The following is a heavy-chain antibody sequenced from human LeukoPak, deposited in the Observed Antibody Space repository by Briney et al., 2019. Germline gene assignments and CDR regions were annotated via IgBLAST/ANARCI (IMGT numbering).Heavy chain of an antibody. CDR1: GYSISSGYQ. CDR2: SYHSGSA. Sequence: SETLSLTCGVSGYSISSGYQWGGTRQSPGKGVEGIGSSYHSGSAHYNPSLKRRVTTSGETSKNQFSLNMYSLTAADTPVSYCARDPRWLTPDFTSTSCYENYFDPWGQGTLVTVSS. V-gene: IGHV4-38-2*02. D-gene: IGHD2-2*01. J-gene: IGHJ5*02. CDR3: ARDPRWLTPDFTSTSCYENYFDP.